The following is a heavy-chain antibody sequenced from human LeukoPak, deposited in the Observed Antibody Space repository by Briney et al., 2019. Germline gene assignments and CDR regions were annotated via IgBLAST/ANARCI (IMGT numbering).Heavy chain of an antibody. CDR1: GGSFSGYY. J-gene: IGHJ4*02. CDR3: ARGRGRYSSSWYVGY. CDR2: INHSGST. D-gene: IGHD6-13*01. V-gene: IGHV4-34*01. Sequence: SETLSLTCAVYGGSFSGYYWSWIRQPPGKGLEWIGEINHSGSTNYNPSPKSRVTISVDTSKNQFSLKLSSVTAADTAVYYCARGRGRYSSSWYVGYWGQGTLVTVSS.